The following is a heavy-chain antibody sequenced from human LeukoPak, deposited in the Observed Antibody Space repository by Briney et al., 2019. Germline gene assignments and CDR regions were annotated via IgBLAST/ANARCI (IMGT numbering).Heavy chain of an antibody. J-gene: IGHJ6*02. V-gene: IGHV3-30-3*01. CDR3: ASFEWSITMVRGADGMDV. CDR2: ISYDGSNK. CDR1: GFTFSSYA. Sequence: PGGSLRLSCAASGFTFSSYAMHWVRQAPGKGLEWVAVISYDGSNKYYADSVKGRFTISRDNSKDTLYLQMNSLRAEDTAVYYCASFEWSITMVRGADGMDVWGQGTTVTVSS. D-gene: IGHD3-10*01.